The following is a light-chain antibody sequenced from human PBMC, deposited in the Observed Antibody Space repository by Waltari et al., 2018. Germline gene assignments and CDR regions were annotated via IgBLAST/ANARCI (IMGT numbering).Light chain of an antibody. Sequence: QSVLTQPPSVSGAPGQRVTIPCTGSSSNIGSGYNVHWYQQLPGTAPKLLIYEDSHRPAGGPDRFSGSKSGTSASLAITGRRAEDEAEYSFQSYDSGLIDVLFGGGTKVTVL. CDR1: SSNIGSGYN. V-gene: IGLV1-40*01. CDR2: EDS. J-gene: IGLJ3*02. CDR3: QSYDSGLIDVL.